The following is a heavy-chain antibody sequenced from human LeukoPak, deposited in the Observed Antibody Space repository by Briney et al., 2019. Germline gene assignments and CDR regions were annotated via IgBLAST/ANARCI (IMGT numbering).Heavy chain of an antibody. CDR1: GSTLSELW. CDR3: VGGYGWLPDY. J-gene: IGHJ4*02. CDR2: IKQDGREK. Sequence: GGSLRLSCAASGSTLSELWMNWVRQALGKGLEWVANIKQDGREKDYVDSVKGRFTISRDNAKNSAYLQMNNLRVDDTAVYYCVGGYGWLPDYWGQGTLVTVSS. D-gene: IGHD6-19*01. V-gene: IGHV3-7*04.